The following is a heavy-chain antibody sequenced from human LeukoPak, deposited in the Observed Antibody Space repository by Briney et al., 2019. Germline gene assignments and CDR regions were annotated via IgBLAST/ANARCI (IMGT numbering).Heavy chain of an antibody. V-gene: IGHV4-4*07. CDR3: AGGGNNYGLPFDY. Sequence: PSETLSLTCTVSGGSISSYHWSWIRQPAGKGLEWIGRIYTSGSTKNNPSLKSRVTMSVDTSKNQFSLKLSSVTAADTAVYYCAGGGNNYGLPFDYWGQGTLVTVSS. D-gene: IGHD5-18*01. J-gene: IGHJ4*02. CDR1: GGSISSYH. CDR2: IYTSGST.